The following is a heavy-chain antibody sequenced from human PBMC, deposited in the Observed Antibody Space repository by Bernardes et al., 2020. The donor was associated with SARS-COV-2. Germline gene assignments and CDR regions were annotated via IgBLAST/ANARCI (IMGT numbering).Heavy chain of an antibody. Sequence: GGSLRLSCAASGFTFSSYGMHWVRQAPGKGLEWVAVISYDGSNKYYADSVKGRFTISRDNSKNTLYLQMNSLRAEDTAVYYCAKNGGGIAAAGSPYGMDVWGQGTTVTVSS. CDR3: AKNGGGIAAAGSPYGMDV. V-gene: IGHV3-30*18. D-gene: IGHD6-13*01. J-gene: IGHJ6*02. CDR1: GFTFSSYG. CDR2: ISYDGSNK.